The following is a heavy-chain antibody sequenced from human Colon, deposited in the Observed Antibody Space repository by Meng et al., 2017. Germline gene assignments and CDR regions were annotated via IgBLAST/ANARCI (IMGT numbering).Heavy chain of an antibody. D-gene: IGHD3-22*01. J-gene: IGHJ4*02. V-gene: IGHV4-4*02. CDR3: ARRVQYSSGYYYFDF. CDR2: IYRSGST. Sequence: QVQRQESGSGLVKPSGPLSLTCVVSGGSLISSNWWTWVRQAPGKGLEWIGEIYRSGSTNYNPSLKSRVTISIDTSKNEFSLKLTSVTAADTALYYCARRVQYSSGYYYFDFWGQGTLVTVSS. CDR1: GGSLISSNW.